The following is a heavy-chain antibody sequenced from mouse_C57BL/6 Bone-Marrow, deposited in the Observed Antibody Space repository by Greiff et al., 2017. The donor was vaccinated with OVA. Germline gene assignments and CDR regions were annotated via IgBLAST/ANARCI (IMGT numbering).Heavy chain of an antibody. D-gene: IGHD2-1*01. CDR2: IRSKSSNYAT. J-gene: IGHJ2*01. V-gene: IGHV10-3*01. CDR3: ARGGYGNNYFDY. Sequence: EVQGVESGGGLVQPKGSLKLSCAASGFTFNTYAMHWVRQAPGKGLEWVARIRSKSSNYATYYADSVKDRFTISRDDSQSMLYLQMNNLKTEDTAMYYCARGGYGNNYFDYWGQGTTLTVSS. CDR1: GFTFNTYA.